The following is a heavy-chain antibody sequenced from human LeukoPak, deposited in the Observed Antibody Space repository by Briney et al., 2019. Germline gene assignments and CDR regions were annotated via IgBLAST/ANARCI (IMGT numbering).Heavy chain of an antibody. D-gene: IGHD1-14*01. V-gene: IGHV4-34*01. CDR1: GGSFSGYY. Sequence: PSETLSLTCAVYGGSFSGYYWSWIRQPPGKGLEWIGEINHSGSTNYNPSLKSRVTISVDTSKNQFSLKLSSMTAADTAVYYCARGRYFDFWGQGTLVTVSS. CDR2: INHSGST. CDR3: ARGRYFDF. J-gene: IGHJ4*02.